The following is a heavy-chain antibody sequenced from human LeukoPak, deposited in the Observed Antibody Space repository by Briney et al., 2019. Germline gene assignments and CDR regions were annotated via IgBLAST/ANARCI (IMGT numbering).Heavy chain of an antibody. CDR2: ISGSSTTI. Sequence: GGSLRLSCAASGFTFSSYSINGVRQAPGKGLEWVSYISGSSTTIYYADSVKGRFTISRDNARNSVYLQMNSLRDEDTAVYYCARGITTTLVVTGRYFDYWGRGTRVTVSS. J-gene: IGHJ4*02. CDR1: GFTFSSYS. D-gene: IGHD3-22*01. V-gene: IGHV3-48*02. CDR3: ARGITTTLVVTGRYFDY.